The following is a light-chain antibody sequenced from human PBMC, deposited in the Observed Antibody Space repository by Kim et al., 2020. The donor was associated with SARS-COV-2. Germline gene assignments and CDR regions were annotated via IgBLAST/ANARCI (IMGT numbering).Light chain of an antibody. J-gene: IGLJ3*02. CDR2: QHT. CDR3: QAWDSSTAV. V-gene: IGLV3-1*01. CDR1: KLGNKY. Sequence: SEFPGQTGSITCSGTKLGNKYAYWYQQKPGQSPVLVIYQHTKRPSGISQRFSGSSSGNTATLTISPAQTVDEADYYCQAWDSSTAVFGGGTQLTVL.